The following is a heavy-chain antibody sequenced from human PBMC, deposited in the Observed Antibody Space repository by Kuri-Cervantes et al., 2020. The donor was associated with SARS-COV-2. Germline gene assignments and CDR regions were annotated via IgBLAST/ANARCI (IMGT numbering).Heavy chain of an antibody. V-gene: IGHV3-23*01. CDR3: VKSRLVPAAIWYFDL. J-gene: IGHJ2*01. CDR2: LSGSGSAT. CDR1: GFTFMNYA. Sequence: GGPLRLSCAASGFTFMNYAMTWVRQAPGKGLEWVSVLSGSGSATYYADSVKGRFTISRDNSKNTLYLQMSSLRAEDTAVYYCVKSRLVPAAIWYFDLWGRGTLVTVSS. D-gene: IGHD2-2*01.